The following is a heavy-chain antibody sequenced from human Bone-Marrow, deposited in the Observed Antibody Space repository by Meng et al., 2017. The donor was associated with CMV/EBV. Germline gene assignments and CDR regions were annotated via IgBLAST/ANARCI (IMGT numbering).Heavy chain of an antibody. CDR3: ARGWGYCSSTSCYTNYYYYGMDV. V-gene: IGHV3-23*01. J-gene: IGHJ6*02. CDR2: SSGSGGST. CDR1: GFTFSSFV. D-gene: IGHD2-2*01. Sequence: GESLKISCTASGFTFSSFVMTWVRQAPGKGLEWVSTSSGSGGSTHYADSVKGRFTISRDNAKNSLYLQMNSLRAEDTAVYYCARGWGYCSSTSCYTNYYYYGMDVWGQGTTVTVSS.